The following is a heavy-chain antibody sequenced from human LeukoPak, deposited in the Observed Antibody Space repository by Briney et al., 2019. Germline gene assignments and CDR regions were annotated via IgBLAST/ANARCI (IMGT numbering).Heavy chain of an antibody. D-gene: IGHD5-12*01. Sequence: GGSLRLSCAASGFTFDDYGMSWVRQAPGKGLEWVSVIYSGGSTYYADSVKGRFTISRDNSKNTLYLQMNSLRAEDTAVYYCARVPYSGYEYDYWGQGTLVTVSS. J-gene: IGHJ4*02. V-gene: IGHV3-53*01. CDR3: ARVPYSGYEYDY. CDR2: IYSGGST. CDR1: GFTFDDYG.